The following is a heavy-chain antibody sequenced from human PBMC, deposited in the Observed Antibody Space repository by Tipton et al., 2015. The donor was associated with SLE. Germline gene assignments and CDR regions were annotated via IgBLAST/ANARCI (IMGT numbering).Heavy chain of an antibody. CDR1: GGSISSSSYY. Sequence: LRLSCTVSGGSISSSSYYWGWIRQPPGKEPEWIGSIYHSGNTYYNPSLKSRVTISVDTSKNLFSLRLSSGTAADTAVYYCARPFTYCGGDCSPFAFDIWGQGTLVTVSS. CDR3: ARPFTYCGGDCSPFAFDI. D-gene: IGHD2-21*02. CDR2: IYHSGNT. V-gene: IGHV4-39*07. J-gene: IGHJ3*02.